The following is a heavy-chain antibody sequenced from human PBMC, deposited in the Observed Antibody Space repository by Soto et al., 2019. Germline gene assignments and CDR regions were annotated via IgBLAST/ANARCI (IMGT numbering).Heavy chain of an antibody. CDR1: GDTDTNYV. V-gene: IGHV1-18*01. CDR2: ISAYNGNT. D-gene: IGHD2-2*01. CDR3: ARDTDIVVVPAAMDGFDY. J-gene: IGHJ4*02. Sequence: ASVKVSCKASGDTDTNYVISWVRQAPGQGLEWMGWISAYNGNTNYAQKLQGRVTMTTDTSTSTAYMELRSLRSDDTAVYYCARDTDIVVVPAAMDGFDYWGQGTLVTVSS.